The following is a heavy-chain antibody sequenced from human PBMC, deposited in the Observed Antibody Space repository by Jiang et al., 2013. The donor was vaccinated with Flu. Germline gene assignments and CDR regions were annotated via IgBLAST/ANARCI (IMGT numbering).Heavy chain of an antibody. CDR2: IRNKLYRGTT. J-gene: IGHJ4*02. Sequence: QLLESGGGLVQPGRSLRLSCTASGFSFGDYAVNWLRQAPGKGLEWVGFIRNKLYRGTTDYAASVKGRFTISRDDSKSIAYLQMSSLKTEDTAVYYCTRDLVRDVILIPVTYFDYWGQGALVTVSS. CDR3: TRDLVRDVILIPVTYFDY. V-gene: IGHV3-49*03. CDR1: GFSFGDYA. D-gene: IGHD2-8*01.